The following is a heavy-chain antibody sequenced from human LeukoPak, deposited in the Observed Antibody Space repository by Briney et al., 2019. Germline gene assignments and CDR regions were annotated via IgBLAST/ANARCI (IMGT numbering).Heavy chain of an antibody. D-gene: IGHD3-3*01. J-gene: IGHJ6*02. CDR1: GFTFSSYA. CDR3: AKWGRFLAAHKYYGMDV. CDR2: ISGSGGST. Sequence: GGSLRLSCAASGFTFSSYAMSWVRQAPGKGLEWVSAISGSGGSTYYADSVKGRFTISRDNSKNTLYLQMNSLRAEDTAVYYCAKWGRFLAAHKYYGMDVWGQGTTVTVSS. V-gene: IGHV3-23*01.